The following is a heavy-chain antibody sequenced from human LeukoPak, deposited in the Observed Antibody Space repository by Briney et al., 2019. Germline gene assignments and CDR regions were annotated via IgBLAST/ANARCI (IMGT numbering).Heavy chain of an antibody. CDR1: GFTFSSYA. Sequence: PGGSLRLSCAASGFTFSSYAMIWVRQAPGKGLEWVSLISDSGTSTYYPDSVKGRFTISRDNFKNTVYLQMNSLRAEDTAVYYCAKGVSGYGSGRPFDYWGQGTLVTVSS. D-gene: IGHD3-10*01. CDR2: ISDSGTST. J-gene: IGHJ4*02. CDR3: AKGVSGYGSGRPFDY. V-gene: IGHV3-23*01.